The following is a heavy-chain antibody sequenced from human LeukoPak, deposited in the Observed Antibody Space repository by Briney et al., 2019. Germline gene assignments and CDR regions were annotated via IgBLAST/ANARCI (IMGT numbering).Heavy chain of an antibody. D-gene: IGHD6-19*01. V-gene: IGHV3-7*01. CDR3: EGAWS. CDR2: INQDGSKK. CDR1: GFTFSSYL. J-gene: IGHJ5*02. Sequence: PGGSLRLSCAASGFTFSSYLMNLVRQAPGKGLEWVANINQDGSKKNYVDSVKGRFTISRDNAKNSLYLQMNSLRAEDTAVYYCEGAWSWGQGTLVTVSS.